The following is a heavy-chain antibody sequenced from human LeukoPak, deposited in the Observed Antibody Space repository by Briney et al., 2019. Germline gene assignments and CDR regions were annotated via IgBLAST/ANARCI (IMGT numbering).Heavy chain of an antibody. CDR1: RGSISTYY. D-gene: IGHD3-22*01. CDR3: ARGRPDPQNSDYWDY. J-gene: IGHJ4*02. CDR2: IHYTGRT. V-gene: IGHV4-59*13. Sequence: PSETLSLACTISRGSISTYYWSWIRQTPGTTLFWIANIHYTGRTRYNPSLESRVTMSLDTPKNEFSLRLTSMTAADSAVYYCARGRPDPQNSDYWDYWGQGILVTVSS.